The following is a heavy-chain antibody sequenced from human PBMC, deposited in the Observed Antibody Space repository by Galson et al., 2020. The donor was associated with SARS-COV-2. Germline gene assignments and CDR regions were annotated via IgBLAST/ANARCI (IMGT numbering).Heavy chain of an antibody. V-gene: IGHV3-30-3*01. CDR3: ARSKIPSASISDWFDP. D-gene: IGHD6-13*01. J-gene: IGHJ5*02. CDR1: GFTFNTYA. Sequence: GESLKISCAASGFTFNTYAMHWVRQAPGKGLGWVAVMSSDGTYEFYADSVKGRFTISRDNSKNTVYLQMNSLRPEDTAVYYCARSKIPSASISDWFDPWGQGTLVTVSS. CDR2: MSSDGTYE.